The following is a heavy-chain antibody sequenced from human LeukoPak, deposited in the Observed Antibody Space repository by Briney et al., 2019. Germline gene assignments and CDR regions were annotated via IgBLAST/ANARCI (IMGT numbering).Heavy chain of an antibody. CDR3: TTTASGYGFFEDDY. J-gene: IGHJ4*02. CDR2: IKSKTDGGTT. Sequence: GGSLRLSCAASGFTFSNAWMSWVRQAPGKGLEWVGRIKSKTDGGTTDYAAPVKGRFTISRDDSKNTLYLQMNSLKTEDTAVYYCTTTASGYGFFEDDYWGQGTLVTVSS. D-gene: IGHD5-18*01. V-gene: IGHV3-15*01. CDR1: GFTFSNAW.